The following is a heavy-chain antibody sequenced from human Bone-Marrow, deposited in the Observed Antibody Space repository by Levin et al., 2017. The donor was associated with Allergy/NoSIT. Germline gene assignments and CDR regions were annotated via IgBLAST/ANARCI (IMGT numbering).Heavy chain of an antibody. D-gene: IGHD3-10*01. Sequence: GGSLRLSCAASEFIFSRYPMHWVRQAPGKGLEWVAVMSNDGNFKSYADSVKGRFTISRDNSEDTLYLQMNSLRPEDTGVYFCTRGAGSYPWAVVDHWDQGALVTGS. V-gene: IGHV3-30*04. CDR1: EFIFSRYP. CDR2: MSNDGNFK. J-gene: IGHJ4*02. CDR3: TRGAGSYPWAVVDH.